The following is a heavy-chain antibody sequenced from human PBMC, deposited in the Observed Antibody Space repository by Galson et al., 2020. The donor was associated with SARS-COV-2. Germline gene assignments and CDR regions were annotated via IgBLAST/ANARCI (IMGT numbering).Heavy chain of an antibody. D-gene: IGHD3-22*01. J-gene: IGHJ4*02. V-gene: IGHV1-24*01. Sequence: ASVKVSCKVSGYTLTELSMHWVRQAPGKGLEWMGGFDPEDGETIYAQKFQGRVTMTEDTSTDTAYMELSSLRSEDTAVYYCATVRYSYYDPWQLRYYYDSSGYFLWGQGTLVTVSS. CDR2: FDPEDGET. CDR1: GYTLTELS. CDR3: ATVRYSYYDPWQLRYYYDSSGYFL.